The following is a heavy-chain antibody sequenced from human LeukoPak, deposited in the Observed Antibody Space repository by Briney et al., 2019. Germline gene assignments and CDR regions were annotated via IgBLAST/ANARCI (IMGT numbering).Heavy chain of an antibody. CDR3: ARGGSGWFGALEFDY. V-gene: IGHV1-18*04. Sequence: ASVRVSCKASGYTFTGYYMHWVRQAPGKGFEWLGWISGQHGKTTYPQKFQDRVRMTTDTSTSTAYMELRSLTSDDTGVYFCARGGSGWFGALEFDYWGQGTLVTVSS. D-gene: IGHD3-10*01. CDR1: GYTFTGYY. CDR2: ISGQHGKT. J-gene: IGHJ4*02.